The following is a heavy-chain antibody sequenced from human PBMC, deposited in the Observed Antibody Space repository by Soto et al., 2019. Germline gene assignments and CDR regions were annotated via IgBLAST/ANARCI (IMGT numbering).Heavy chain of an antibody. V-gene: IGHV3-11*01. CDR2: ISSRSGTI. CDR1: GFSFSDYY. Sequence: PGGSLRLSCAASGFSFSDYYMTWIRQAPGQGLEWVSYISSRSGTIFYADSVKGRFTLSRDNSKNSMYLQMNSLRAEDTAVYYCTTGLSNGYYNFDYWGQGTPVTVSS. D-gene: IGHD3-22*01. J-gene: IGHJ4*02. CDR3: TTGLSNGYYNFDY.